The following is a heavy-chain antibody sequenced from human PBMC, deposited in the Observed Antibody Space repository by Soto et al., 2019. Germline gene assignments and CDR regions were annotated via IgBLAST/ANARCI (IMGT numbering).Heavy chain of an antibody. Sequence: GGSLRLSCAASGFTFSSFGMHWVRQAPGKGLEWVAVISYDGTEEKYADSVKGRATVSRDNSKNTVYLQMNRLRGDDSAIYYCAKGRFDVVTISPFDHWGQGALVTVSS. V-gene: IGHV3-30*18. CDR2: ISYDGTEE. CDR3: AKGRFDVVTISPFDH. CDR1: GFTFSSFG. J-gene: IGHJ4*01. D-gene: IGHD3-3*02.